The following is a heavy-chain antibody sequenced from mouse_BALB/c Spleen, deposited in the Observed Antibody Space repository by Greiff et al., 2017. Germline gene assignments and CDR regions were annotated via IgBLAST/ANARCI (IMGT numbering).Heavy chain of an antibody. Sequence: DVQLQESGPGLVKPSQSLSLTCSVTGYSITSGYYWNWIRQFPGNKLEWMGYISYDGSNNYNPSLKNRISITRDTSKNQFFLKLNSVTTEDTATYYCARGGYDGYWFAYWGQGTLVTVSA. CDR2: ISYDGSN. V-gene: IGHV3-6*02. J-gene: IGHJ3*01. CDR3: ARGGYDGYWFAY. D-gene: IGHD2-3*01. CDR1: GYSITSGYY.